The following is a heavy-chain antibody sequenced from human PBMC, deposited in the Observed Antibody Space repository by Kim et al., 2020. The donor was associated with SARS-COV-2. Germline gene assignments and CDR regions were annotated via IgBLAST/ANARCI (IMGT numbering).Heavy chain of an antibody. D-gene: IGHD6-13*01. V-gene: IGHV3-48*02. Sequence: DSVKSSITITRDKAKNSLYLQMNSLRDEDTAVYYCARDENSSSWYFYDYWGQGTLVTVSS. J-gene: IGHJ4*02. CDR3: ARDENSSSWYFYDY.